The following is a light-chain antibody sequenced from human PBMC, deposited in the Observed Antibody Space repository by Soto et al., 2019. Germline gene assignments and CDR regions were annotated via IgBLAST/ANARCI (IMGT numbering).Light chain of an antibody. CDR2: TNN. CDR3: AAWDDSLNRFYV. Sequence: QSVLTQPPSASGTPGQRVTISCSGSRSNIGSNTVNWYQQLPGSAPKLLIYTNNQRPSGVPDRFSASKSGTSASLAISELQSEDEAEYYCAAWDDSLNRFYVFGTGTKLTVL. CDR1: RSNIGSNT. J-gene: IGLJ1*01. V-gene: IGLV1-44*01.